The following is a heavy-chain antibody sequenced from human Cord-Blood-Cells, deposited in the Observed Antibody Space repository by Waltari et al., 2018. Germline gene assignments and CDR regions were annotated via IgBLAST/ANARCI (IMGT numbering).Heavy chain of an antibody. J-gene: IGHJ4*02. CDR3: ARDSRYSGYDDY. CDR1: GFTFSSYS. V-gene: IGHV3-48*02. D-gene: IGHD5-12*01. CDR2: NSSSSSTI. Sequence: EVQLVESGGGLVQPGGSLRLSCAASGFTFSSYSMNWVRQAPGKGMELVSYNSSSSSTIYYADSGKGRFTISRDNAKNSLYLQMKSLRDEDTAVYYCARDSRYSGYDDYWGQGTLVTVSS.